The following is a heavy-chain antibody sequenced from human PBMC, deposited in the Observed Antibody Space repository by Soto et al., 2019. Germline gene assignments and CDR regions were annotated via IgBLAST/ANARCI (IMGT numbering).Heavy chain of an antibody. Sequence: PSETLSLTCAVYGGSFSGYYWSWIRQPPGKGLEWIGEINHSGSTNYNPSLKSRVTISVDTSKNQFSLKLSSVTAADTAVYYCARVRQQLVNHDAFDIWGQGTMVTVSS. CDR3: ARVRQQLVNHDAFDI. J-gene: IGHJ3*02. CDR1: GGSFSGYY. V-gene: IGHV4-34*01. D-gene: IGHD6-13*01. CDR2: INHSGST.